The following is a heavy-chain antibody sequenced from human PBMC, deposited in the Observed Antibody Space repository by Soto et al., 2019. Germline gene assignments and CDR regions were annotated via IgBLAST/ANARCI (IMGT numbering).Heavy chain of an antibody. J-gene: IGHJ4*02. V-gene: IGHV3-33*06. CDR3: AKFQSSAYYGVDF. Sequence: QVQLVESGGGVVQPGRSLRLSCAASGFSFTNHGMHWVRQTPGKGLEWVAVIWYDGSNKYYADSVKGRFTVSRDNSENTLYLQMNSLRPEDTAMYYCAKFQSSAYYGVDFWGQGTLVTVSS. CDR2: IWYDGSNK. CDR1: GFSFTNHG. D-gene: IGHD1-26*01.